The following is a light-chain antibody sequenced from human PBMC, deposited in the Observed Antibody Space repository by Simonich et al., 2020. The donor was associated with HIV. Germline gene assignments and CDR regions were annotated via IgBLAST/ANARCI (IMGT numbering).Light chain of an antibody. J-gene: IGKJ2*01. V-gene: IGKV3-11*01. CDR2: DAS. CDR1: QSVSSY. CDR3: QQRSNWPPMYT. Sequence: EIVLTQSPATLSLSPGERATLSCRASQSVSSYLAWSQQKPGQAPRLLIYDASNRATGIPARFSGSGSGTDFTLTISSREPEDFAVYYGQQRSNWPPMYTFGQGTKLEIK.